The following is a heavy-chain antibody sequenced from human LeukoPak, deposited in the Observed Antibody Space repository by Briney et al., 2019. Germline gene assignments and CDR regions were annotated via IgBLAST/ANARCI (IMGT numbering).Heavy chain of an antibody. V-gene: IGHV3-21*01. CDR2: ISSSSSYI. CDR1: GFTFSSYI. CDR3: ARDARRDGYNPFDY. Sequence: GGSLRLSCAASGFTFSSYIMNWVRQAPGKGLEWVSSISSSSSYIYYADSVKGRFTISRDNAKNSLYLQMNSLRAEDTAVYYCARDARRDGYNPFDYWGQGTLVTVSS. J-gene: IGHJ4*02. D-gene: IGHD5-24*01.